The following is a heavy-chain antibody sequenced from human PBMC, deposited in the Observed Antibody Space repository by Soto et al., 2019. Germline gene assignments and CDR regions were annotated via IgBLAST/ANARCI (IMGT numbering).Heavy chain of an antibody. D-gene: IGHD2-15*01. J-gene: IGHJ6*02. CDR1: GYSVTSSDYY. CDR3: APLSVSLSGPYGVHV. V-gene: IGHV4-39*01. CDR2: MFYSGLT. Sequence: SETLSLTCSVSGYSVTSSDYYWAWIRQPPGKGLEWIGSMFYSGLTYYNPSLKSRVTLSVDTSKNQFSVRLNSVTAADTAVYYCAPLSVSLSGPYGVHVWGQGTTVTVSS.